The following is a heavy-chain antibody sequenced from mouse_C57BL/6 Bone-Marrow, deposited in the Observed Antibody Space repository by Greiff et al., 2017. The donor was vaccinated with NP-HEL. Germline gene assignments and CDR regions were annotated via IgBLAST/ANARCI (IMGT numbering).Heavy chain of an antibody. CDR2: IDPENGDT. J-gene: IGHJ3*01. V-gene: IGHV14-4*01. CDR3: TTTYYSKEFAY. Sequence: EVNVVESGAELVRPGASVKLSCTASGFNIKDDYMHWVKQRPEQGLEWIGWIDPENGDTEYASKFQGKATITADTSSNTAYLQLSSLTSEDTAVYYCTTTYYSKEFAYWGQGTLVTVSA. D-gene: IGHD2-5*01. CDR1: GFNIKDDY.